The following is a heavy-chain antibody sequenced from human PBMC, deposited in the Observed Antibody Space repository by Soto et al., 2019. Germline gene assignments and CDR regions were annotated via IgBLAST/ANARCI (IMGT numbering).Heavy chain of an antibody. CDR3: TTDASGYDLPGIVGANRF. D-gene: IGHD1-26*01. CDR2: IKSKTDGGTT. J-gene: IGHJ4*02. Sequence: SLRLSCAASGFTFSNAWMNWVRQAPGRGLEWVGRIKSKTDGGTTDYAAPVKGRFTISRDDSKNTLYLQMNSLKTEDTAVYYCTTDASGYDLPGIVGANRFWGQGTLVTVSS. V-gene: IGHV3-15*07. CDR1: GFTFSNAW.